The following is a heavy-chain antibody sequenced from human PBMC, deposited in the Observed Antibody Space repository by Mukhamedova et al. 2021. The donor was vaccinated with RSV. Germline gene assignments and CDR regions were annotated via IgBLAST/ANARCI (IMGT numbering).Heavy chain of an antibody. V-gene: IGHV1-2*02. J-gene: IGHJ4*02. CDR2: INPSGGAT. CDR3: ARYSGSYSENFAY. D-gene: IGHD1-26*01. Sequence: GQGLEWMGWINPSGGATYYAQKFQGRVTMTRDTFISTAYMELNRLRSDDTAVIYCARYSGSYSENFAYWGQGTQVSDSS.